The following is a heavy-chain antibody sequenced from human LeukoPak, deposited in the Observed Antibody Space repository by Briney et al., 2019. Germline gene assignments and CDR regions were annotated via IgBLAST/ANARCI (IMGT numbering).Heavy chain of an antibody. CDR3: ASEVGATGAYYYGMDV. CDR2: ISAYNGNT. D-gene: IGHD1-26*01. CDR1: GYTFTSYG. J-gene: IGHJ6*02. V-gene: IGHV1-18*01. Sequence: ASVKVSCKASGYTFTSYGISWVRQAPGQGLEWMGWISAYNGNTNYAQKLQGRVTMTTDTSTSTAYMELRSLRSDDTAVYYCASEVGATGAYYYGMDVWGQGTTVTVSS.